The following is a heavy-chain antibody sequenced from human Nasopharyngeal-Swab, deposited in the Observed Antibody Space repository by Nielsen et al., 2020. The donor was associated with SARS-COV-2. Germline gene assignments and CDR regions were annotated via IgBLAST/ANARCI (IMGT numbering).Heavy chain of an antibody. CDR3: ASGRVVPAAMPNY. D-gene: IGHD2-2*01. CDR2: IIAGTGNT. V-gene: IGHV1-3*01. CDR1: RYTFNNYS. Sequence: ASVKVSCKASRYTFNNYSMHWVRQAPGQRLEWMGWIIAGTGNTKYSQKFQGRVTITRDTSASTAYMDLSSLRSEDTAVYYCASGRVVPAAMPNYWGQGTLVTVSS. J-gene: IGHJ4*02.